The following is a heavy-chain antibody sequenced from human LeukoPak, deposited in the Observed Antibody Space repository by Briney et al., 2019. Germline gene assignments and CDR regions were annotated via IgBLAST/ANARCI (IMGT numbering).Heavy chain of an antibody. D-gene: IGHD6-6*01. V-gene: IGHV1-2*02. CDR3: ARGWQINSSGGFVDP. J-gene: IGHJ5*02. CDR1: GYGFTDYY. CDR2: INPSSGAT. Sequence: ASLKVSCQASGYGFTDYYIHWIRQAPGQGLEWMGWINPSSGATIYAQKSQGRVTMTRDIFSTTAYMEINSLVSDDTAVYYCARGWQINSSGGFVDPWGQGALVTDSS.